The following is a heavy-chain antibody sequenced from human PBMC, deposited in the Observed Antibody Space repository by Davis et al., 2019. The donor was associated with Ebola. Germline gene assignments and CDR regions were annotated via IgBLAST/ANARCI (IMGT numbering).Heavy chain of an antibody. CDR3: ARVVVGATTYGMDV. CDR1: GGSFSGYY. V-gene: IGHV4-34*01. D-gene: IGHD1-26*01. Sequence: MPSETLSLTCAVYGGSFSGYYWSWIRQPPGKGLEWIGEINHSGSTNYNPSLKSRVTISVDTSKNQFSLKLSSVTAADTAVYYCARVVVGATTYGMDVWGQGTTVTVSS. CDR2: INHSGST. J-gene: IGHJ6*02.